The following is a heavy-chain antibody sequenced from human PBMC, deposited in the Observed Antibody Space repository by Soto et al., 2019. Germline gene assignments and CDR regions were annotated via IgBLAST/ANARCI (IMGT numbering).Heavy chain of an antibody. V-gene: IGHV3-23*01. CDR1: GFTFSSYA. CDR3: AQQVWYNWNSNYYYGMDV. D-gene: IGHD1-7*01. J-gene: IGHJ6*02. Sequence: EVQLLESGGGLVQPGGSLRLSCAASGFTFSSYAMSWVRQAPGKGLEWVSAISGSGGSTYYADSVKGRFTISRDNSKNTXXLQMNSLRAEDTAVYYCAQQVWYNWNSNYYYGMDVWGQGTTVTVSS. CDR2: ISGSGGST.